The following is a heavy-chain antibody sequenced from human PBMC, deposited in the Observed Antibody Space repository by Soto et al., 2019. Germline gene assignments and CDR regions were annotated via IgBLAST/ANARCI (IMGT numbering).Heavy chain of an antibody. J-gene: IGHJ4*02. V-gene: IGHV3-23*01. D-gene: IGHD2-15*01. Sequence: GGSLRLSCAASGFTFNNYLMNWVRQAPGKGLEWVSGISATGGTTYYADSVKGRFTMSRDNSKNTLDLQMNSLRAEDTAVYYCVKGYCSGGTCGEIDHWGQGTLVTVSS. CDR1: GFTFNNYL. CDR2: ISATGGTT. CDR3: VKGYCSGGTCGEIDH.